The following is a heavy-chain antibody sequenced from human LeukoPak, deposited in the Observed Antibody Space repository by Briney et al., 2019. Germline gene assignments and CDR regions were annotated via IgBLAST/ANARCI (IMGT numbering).Heavy chain of an antibody. D-gene: IGHD1-26*01. CDR3: ARGRVGPTLFDY. J-gene: IGHJ4*02. Sequence: GGSLRLSCAASGSTFSNYWMHWVRQAPGKGLVWVSRINSDGSITSYADSVEGRFTIPRDNAKNTLYLQMNSLRAEDTAVYYCARGRVGPTLFDYWGQGTLVTVSS. CDR1: GSTFSNYW. CDR2: INSDGSIT. V-gene: IGHV3-74*01.